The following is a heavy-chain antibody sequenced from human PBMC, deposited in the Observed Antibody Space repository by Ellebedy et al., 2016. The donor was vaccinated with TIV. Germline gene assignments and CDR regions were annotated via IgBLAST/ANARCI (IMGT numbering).Heavy chain of an antibody. CDR3: ASTDHLESYYFDY. Sequence: MPSETLSLTCAVYGGSFSGYCWSWIRQPPGKGLEWIGEINHSGSTNYNPSRKSRVTISVDTSKNQFSLKLSSVTAADTAVYYCASTDHLESYYFDYWGQGTLVTVSS. J-gene: IGHJ4*02. CDR2: INHSGST. CDR1: GGSFSGYC. V-gene: IGHV4-34*01. D-gene: IGHD3-3*01.